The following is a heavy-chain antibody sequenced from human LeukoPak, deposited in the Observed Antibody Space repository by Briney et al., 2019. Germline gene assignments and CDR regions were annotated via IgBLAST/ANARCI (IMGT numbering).Heavy chain of an antibody. CDR1: GFTVSSNY. CDR3: ASKQRLVGAIT. J-gene: IGHJ5*02. V-gene: IGHV3-53*01. CDR2: IYSGGST. Sequence: PGGSLRLSCAASGFTVSSNYMSWVRQAPGKGLEWVSVIYSGGSTYYADSVKGRFTISRDNSKNTLYLQVNSLRAEDTAVYYCASKQRLVGAITWGQGTLVTVSS. D-gene: IGHD1-26*01.